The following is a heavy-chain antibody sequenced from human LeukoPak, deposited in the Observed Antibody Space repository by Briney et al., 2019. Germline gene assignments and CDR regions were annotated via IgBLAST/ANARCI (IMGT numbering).Heavy chain of an antibody. D-gene: IGHD5-12*01. CDR2: IRYDGSNK. CDR3: ARDGLSGYAFDY. CDR1: GFTFSSYG. J-gene: IGHJ4*02. V-gene: IGHV3-30*02. Sequence: PGGSLRLSCAASGFTFSSYGMHWVRQAPGKGLEWVAFIRYDGSNKYYADSVKGRFTISRDNSKNTLYLQMSSLRAEDTAVYYCARDGLSGYAFDYWGQGTLVTVSS.